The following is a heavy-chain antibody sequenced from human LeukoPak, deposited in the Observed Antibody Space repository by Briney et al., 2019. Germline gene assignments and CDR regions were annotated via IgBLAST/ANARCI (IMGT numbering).Heavy chain of an antibody. J-gene: IGHJ4*02. Sequence: ASVKVSCKASGGTFSSYAISWVRQAPGQGLEWMGGIIPIFGTANYAQKFQGRVTITADESTSTAYMELSSLRSEDTAVYYCARVYYYDSIGYFDYWGQGTLVTVPS. V-gene: IGHV1-69*13. CDR1: GGTFSSYA. D-gene: IGHD3-22*01. CDR3: ARVYYYDSIGYFDY. CDR2: IIPIFGTA.